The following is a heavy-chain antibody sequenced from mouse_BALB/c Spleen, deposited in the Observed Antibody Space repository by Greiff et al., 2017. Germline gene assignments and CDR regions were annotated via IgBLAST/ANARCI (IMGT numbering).Heavy chain of an antibody. Sequence: VKLQESGPGLVAPSQSLSITCTVSGFSLTSYGVHWVRQPPGKGLEWLGVIWAGGSTNYNSALMSRLSISKDNSKSQVFLKMNSLQTDDTAMYYCARDRSSPLAYWGQGTLVTVSA. J-gene: IGHJ3*01. CDR3: ARDRSSPLAY. CDR1: GFSLTSYG. V-gene: IGHV2-9*02. CDR2: IWAGGST.